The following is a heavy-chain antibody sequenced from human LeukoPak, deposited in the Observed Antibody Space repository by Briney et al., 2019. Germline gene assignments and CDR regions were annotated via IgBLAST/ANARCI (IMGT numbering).Heavy chain of an antibody. V-gene: IGHV1-2*02. CDR3: ARLADCSSSSCRSFDY. CDR1: GYPXTGYY. Sequence: ASVKVSCKASGYPXTGYYLHGVRQAPGQGLEWMGWINPNSGFTNYAQKFQGRVTMTRDTSISTAYMELSRLRSDDTAVYYCARLADCSSSSCRSFDYWGQGTLVTVSS. J-gene: IGHJ4*02. CDR2: INPNSGFT. D-gene: IGHD2-2*01.